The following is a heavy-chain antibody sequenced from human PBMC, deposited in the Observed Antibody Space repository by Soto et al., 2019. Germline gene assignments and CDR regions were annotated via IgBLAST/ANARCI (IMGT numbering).Heavy chain of an antibody. CDR3: AXXXXXXXXXXXXXXDAFDI. CDR1: GGSISSGGYY. CDR2: ISYSGST. Sequence: QVQLQESGPGLVKPSQTLSLTCTVSGGSISSGGYYWSWIRQHPGKGLEWIGYISYSGSTYYNPSLKSXVTXSXXTSKXQFXXXLXXXXXXXXXXXXXAXXXXXXXXXXXXXXDAFDIWGQGTMVTVSS. J-gene: IGHJ3*02. V-gene: IGHV4-31*01.